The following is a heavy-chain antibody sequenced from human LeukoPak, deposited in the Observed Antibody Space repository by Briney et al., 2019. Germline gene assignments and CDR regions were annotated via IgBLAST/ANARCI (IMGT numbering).Heavy chain of an antibody. Sequence: ASETLSLTCAVSGYSISSGYYWGWIRQPPGQGLEWIGSIYHSGSTYYNPSLKCRVTISVDTSKNQFSLKLSSVTAADTAVYYCARGIKVDYWGQGTLVTVSS. CDR3: ARGIKVDY. V-gene: IGHV4-38-2*01. CDR2: IYHSGST. J-gene: IGHJ4*02. CDR1: GYSISSGYY. D-gene: IGHD1-14*01.